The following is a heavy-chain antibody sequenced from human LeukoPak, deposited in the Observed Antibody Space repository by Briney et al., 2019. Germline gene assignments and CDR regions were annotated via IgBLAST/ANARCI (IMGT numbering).Heavy chain of an antibody. D-gene: IGHD5/OR15-5a*01. CDR3: VLSVGPLSG. V-gene: IGHV3-23*01. CDR1: GFTFNNYA. CDR2: ISGSGGGT. J-gene: IGHJ4*02. Sequence: SGGSLRLSCAASGFTFNNYAMNWVRQAPGKGLEWVSAISGSGGGTYYADSVKGRFTISRDNAKNSLYLQMNSLRAEDTAVYYCVLSVGPLSGWGQGTLVTVSS.